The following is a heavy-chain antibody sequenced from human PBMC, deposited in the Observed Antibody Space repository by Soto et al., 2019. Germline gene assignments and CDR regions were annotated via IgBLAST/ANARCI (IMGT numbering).Heavy chain of an antibody. CDR3: ARGHNYDNGGYQYFDS. CDR1: GFTFSDYY. J-gene: IGHJ4*01. V-gene: IGHV3-11*06. D-gene: IGHD3-22*01. Sequence: QVQLVESGGGLVKPGGSLRLSCGASGFTFSDYYMTWIRQAPGKGLKWVSFISGSRNYTDYADSVKGRFTISRDNAKNSLYSEMNSLRVEDTPVYSCARGHNYDNGGYQYFDSWGHGTPVTVSS. CDR2: ISGSRNYT.